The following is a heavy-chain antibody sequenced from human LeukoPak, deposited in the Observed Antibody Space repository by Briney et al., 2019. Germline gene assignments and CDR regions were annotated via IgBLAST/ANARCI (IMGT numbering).Heavy chain of an antibody. J-gene: IGHJ5*02. D-gene: IGHD2-2*01. CDR1: GGTFSSYA. CDR3: ASSLGVVVPAAIIDWFDP. Sequence: ASVKVSCKASGGTFSSYAISWVRQAPGKGLEWMGGFDPEDGETIYAQKFQGRVTMTEDTSTDTAYMELSSLRSEDTAVYYCASSLGVVVPAAIIDWFDPWGQGTLVTVSS. V-gene: IGHV1-24*01. CDR2: FDPEDGET.